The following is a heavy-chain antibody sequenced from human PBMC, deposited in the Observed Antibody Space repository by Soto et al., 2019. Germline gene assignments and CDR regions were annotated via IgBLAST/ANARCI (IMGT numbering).Heavy chain of an antibody. Sequence: SETLSLTCTVSGGSTSSDNYWSWIRQPPGKGLEWIGHIYYSGNTDYNPSLKSRLAISIDTSKNQFSLKLSSVTAADTAVYFCAREGGESSDGLYYFDSWGQGSLVTSPQ. CDR3: AREGGESSDGLYYFDS. CDR2: IYYSGNT. CDR1: GGSTSSDNY. D-gene: IGHD3-16*01. V-gene: IGHV4-30-4*01. J-gene: IGHJ4*02.